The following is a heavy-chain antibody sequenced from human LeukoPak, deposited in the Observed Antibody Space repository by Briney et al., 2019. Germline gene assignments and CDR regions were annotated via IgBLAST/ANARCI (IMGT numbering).Heavy chain of an antibody. J-gene: IGHJ4*02. CDR3: ARHRGGAYSYGYDY. CDR2: INHSGST. V-gene: IGHV4-4*02. D-gene: IGHD5-18*01. Sequence: PSETLSLTCAVSGGSISSSNWWSWVRQPPGKGLEWIGEINHSGSTNYNPSLESRVTISVDTSKNQFSLNLSSVTAAVTAVYYCARHRGGAYSYGYDYWGQGTLVTVSS. CDR1: GGSISSSNW.